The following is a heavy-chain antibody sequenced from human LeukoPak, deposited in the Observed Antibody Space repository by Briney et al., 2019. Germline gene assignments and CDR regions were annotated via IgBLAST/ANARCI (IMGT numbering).Heavy chain of an antibody. CDR3: ARTASGWFDP. CDR1: GYTFIGHY. CDR2: MNPDSGGT. V-gene: IGHV1-2*02. J-gene: IGHJ5*02. D-gene: IGHD3-10*01. Sequence: ASVKVSCKASGYTFIGHYIHWVRQAPGQGLEWMGWMNPDSGGTNYAQKFQDRVTMNRDTSITTAYMELSRLRSDDTAVYYCARTASGWFDPWGQGTLVTVSS.